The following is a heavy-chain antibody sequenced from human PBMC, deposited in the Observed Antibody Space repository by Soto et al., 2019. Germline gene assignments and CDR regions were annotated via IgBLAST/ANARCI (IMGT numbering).Heavy chain of an antibody. Sequence: PGGSLRLSYAASGFTFSGYSMNWVRQAPGKGLEWVSSISSSSSYIYYADSVKGRFTISRDNAKNSLYVQMNSLRAEDKAVYYCARDLAVAGPEGRDYWGQGTLVTVPS. CDR3: ARDLAVAGPEGRDY. V-gene: IGHV3-21*01. J-gene: IGHJ4*02. CDR1: GFTFSGYS. D-gene: IGHD6-19*01. CDR2: ISSSSSYI.